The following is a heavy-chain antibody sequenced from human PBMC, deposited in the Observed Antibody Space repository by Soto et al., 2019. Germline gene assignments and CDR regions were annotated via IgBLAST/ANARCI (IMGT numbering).Heavy chain of an antibody. CDR2: IKQDGSEK. J-gene: IGHJ6*02. Sequence: EVQLVESGGGLVQPGGSLRLSCAASGFTFSSYWMSWVRQAPGKGLEWVANIKQDGSEKYYVDSVKGRFTISRDNAKKSLYLQMNSLRAEDTAVYYCARDPSVVVVAATPYYYNGMDVWGQGTTVTVSS. CDR1: GFTFSSYW. V-gene: IGHV3-7*01. CDR3: ARDPSVVVVAATPYYYNGMDV. D-gene: IGHD2-15*01.